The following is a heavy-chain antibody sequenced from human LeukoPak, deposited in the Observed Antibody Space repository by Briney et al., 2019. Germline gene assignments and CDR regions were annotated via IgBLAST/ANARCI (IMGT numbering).Heavy chain of an antibody. CDR1: GGSISSYY. D-gene: IGHD6-13*01. V-gene: IGHV4-59*08. J-gene: IGHJ6*02. Sequence: SETLSLTCTVSGGSISSYYWSWIRQPPGQGLEWIGYIYYSGSTNYNPSLKSRVTISVDTSKNQFSLKLSSVTAADTAVYYCARQGAAAGDYYYGMDVWGQGTTVTVSS. CDR3: ARQGAAAGDYYYGMDV. CDR2: IYYSGST.